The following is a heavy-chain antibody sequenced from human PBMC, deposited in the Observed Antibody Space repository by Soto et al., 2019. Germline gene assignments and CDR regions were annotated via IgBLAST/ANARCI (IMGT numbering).Heavy chain of an antibody. J-gene: IGHJ5*02. V-gene: IGHV4-31*03. CDR3: ARGSFSSSSSWFDP. Sequence: SETLSLTCTVSGGSISSGGYYWSWIRQHPGKGLEWIGYIYYSGRTYYNPSLHSRVSIAVDTTENQFSLKLTSVTAADTSVYYCARGSFSSSSSWFDPWGRGTLVTV. CDR2: IYYSGRT. CDR1: GGSISSGGYY. D-gene: IGHD6-6*01.